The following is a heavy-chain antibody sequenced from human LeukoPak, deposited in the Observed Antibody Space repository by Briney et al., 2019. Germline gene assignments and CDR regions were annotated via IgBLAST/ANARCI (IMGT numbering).Heavy chain of an antibody. D-gene: IGHD2-2*01. Sequence: GGSLRLSCAASGFTFSSYSMNWVRQAPGKGLEWVSYISSSSSTIYYADSVKGRFTISRDNAKNSLYLQMNSLRAEDTAVYYCARDTCSSTSCHVDYYYGMDVWGQGTTVTVSS. J-gene: IGHJ6*02. CDR1: GFTFSSYS. CDR2: ISSSSSTI. CDR3: ARDTCSSTSCHVDYYYGMDV. V-gene: IGHV3-48*01.